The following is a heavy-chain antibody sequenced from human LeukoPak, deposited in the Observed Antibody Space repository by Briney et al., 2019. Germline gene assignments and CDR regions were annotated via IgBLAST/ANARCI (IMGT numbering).Heavy chain of an antibody. D-gene: IGHD3-10*01. J-gene: IGHJ3*02. CDR1: GGSISSSSYY. CDR3: TRRADVLLWFGELSNVFDI. Sequence: SETLSLTCTVSGGSISSSSYYWGWIRQPPGKGLEWIGSIYYSGSTYYNPSLKSRVTISVDTSKNQFSLKLSSVTAADTAVYYCTRRADVLLWFGELSNVFDIWGQGTVVSVSS. CDR2: IYYSGST. V-gene: IGHV4-39*01.